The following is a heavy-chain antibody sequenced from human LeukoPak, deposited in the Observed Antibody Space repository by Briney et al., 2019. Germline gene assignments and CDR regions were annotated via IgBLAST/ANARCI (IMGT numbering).Heavy chain of an antibody. J-gene: IGHJ5*02. Sequence: RASVQVSCKASGYTFTGYYMHWVRQAPGQGLEWMGWINPNSGGTNYAQKFQGRVTMTRDTSISTAYMELSRLRSDDTAVYYCAREEARGLGSLHRGWFDPWGQGTLVTVSS. CDR1: GYTFTGYY. V-gene: IGHV1-2*02. D-gene: IGHD3-10*01. CDR2: INPNSGGT. CDR3: AREEARGLGSLHRGWFDP.